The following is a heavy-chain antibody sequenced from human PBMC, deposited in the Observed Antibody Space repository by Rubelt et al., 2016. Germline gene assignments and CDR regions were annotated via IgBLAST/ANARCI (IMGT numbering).Heavy chain of an antibody. J-gene: IGHJ5*02. CDR1: GGSISSGGYS. CDR2: IYHSGST. CDR3: ARDRGRSSTSCYRWFDP. Sequence: QLQLQESGSGLVKPSQTLSLTCAVSGGSISSGGYSWSWIRQPPGKGLEWIGYIYHSGSTYYTPSLKSRVTISVSMAKNPVSLELRSVTAAGTAGYYCARDRGRSSTSCYRWFDPWGQGTLVTVSS. V-gene: IGHV4-30-2*01. D-gene: IGHD2-2*01.